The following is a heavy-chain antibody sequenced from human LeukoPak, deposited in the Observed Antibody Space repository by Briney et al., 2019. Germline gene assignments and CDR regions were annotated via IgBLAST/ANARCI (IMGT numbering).Heavy chain of an antibody. J-gene: IGHJ5*02. CDR3: ARVRVTIFGVVIWGSNWFDP. D-gene: IGHD3-3*01. CDR2: IGAYNGNT. Sequence: GASVKVSCKASGYTFTSYGISWVRQAPAPGHGLKGLIGAYNGNTNNAQKLQGRVTMTTDTSTRTAYMELMSLRSDDTAVYYCARVRVTIFGVVIWGSNWFDPWGQGTLVTVSS. CDR1: GYTFTSYG. V-gene: IGHV1-18*01.